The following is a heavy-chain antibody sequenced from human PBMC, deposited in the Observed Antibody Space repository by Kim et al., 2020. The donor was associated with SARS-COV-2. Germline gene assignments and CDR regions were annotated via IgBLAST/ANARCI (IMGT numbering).Heavy chain of an antibody. CDR2: IYYSGST. Sequence: SETLSLTCTVSGGSISSSSYYWGWIRQPPGKGLEWIGSIYYSGSTYYNPSLKSRVTISVDTSKNQFSLKLSSVTAADTAVYYCARVGPDTRFVYCDYWGQGTLVTVSS. CDR3: ARVGPDTRFVYCDY. D-gene: IGHD3-16*01. V-gene: IGHV4-39*07. CDR1: GGSISSSSYY. J-gene: IGHJ4*02.